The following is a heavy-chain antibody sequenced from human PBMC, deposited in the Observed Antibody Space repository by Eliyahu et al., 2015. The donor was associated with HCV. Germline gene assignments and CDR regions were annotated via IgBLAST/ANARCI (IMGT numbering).Heavy chain of an antibody. CDR3: ARHIGSSGWDDYYYGMDV. J-gene: IGHJ6*02. V-gene: IGHV4-59*08. CDR1: GGSISSXY. D-gene: IGHD6-19*01. Sequence: QVQLQESGPGLVKPSETLSLTCTVSGGSISSXYWSWIRQPPGKGLEWIGYIYYSGSTNYNPSLKSRVTISVDTSKNQFSLKLNSVTAADTAVYYCARHIGSSGWDDYYYGMDVWGQGTTVTVSS. CDR2: IYYSGST.